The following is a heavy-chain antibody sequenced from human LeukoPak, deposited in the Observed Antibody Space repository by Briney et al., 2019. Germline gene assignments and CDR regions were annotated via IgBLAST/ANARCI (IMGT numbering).Heavy chain of an antibody. V-gene: IGHV3-23*01. Sequence: GGSLRLSCAASGFTFSSFAMSWVRQAPGRGLEWVSSISGSGASTYYADSVKGRFTISRDNAKNTLYLQMNSLRAEDTAVYYCARDTYSSSWGGYYYYMDVWGKGTTVTVSS. J-gene: IGHJ6*03. CDR3: ARDTYSSSWGGYYYYMDV. D-gene: IGHD6-13*01. CDR2: ISGSGAST. CDR1: GFTFSSFA.